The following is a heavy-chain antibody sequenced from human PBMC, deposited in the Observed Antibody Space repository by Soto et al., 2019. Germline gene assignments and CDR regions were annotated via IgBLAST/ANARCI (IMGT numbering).Heavy chain of an antibody. CDR3: ASCVVVPAAKSYYYYYMDV. D-gene: IGHD2-2*01. CDR1: GGSISSYY. CDR2: IYYSGST. J-gene: IGHJ6*03. V-gene: IGHV4-59*01. Sequence: SETLSLTCTVSGGSISSYYWSWIRQPPGKGLEWIGYIYYSGSTNYNPSLKSRVTISVDTSKNQFSLKLSSVTAADTAVYYCASCVVVPAAKSYYYYYMDVWGKGTTVTVSS.